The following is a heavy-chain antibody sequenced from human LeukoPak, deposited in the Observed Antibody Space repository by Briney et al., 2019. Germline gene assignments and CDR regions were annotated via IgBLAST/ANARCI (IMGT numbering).Heavy chain of an antibody. D-gene: IGHD3-22*01. V-gene: IGHV3-23*01. J-gene: IGHJ5*02. CDR2: ISGSGGST. CDR3: AKDGASYYYDSSGYPNWFDP. Sequence: PGGSLRLSCAASGFTFSSYAMSWVRQAPGKGLEWVSAISGSGGSTYYADSVKGRFTISRDNSKNTLYLQMNSLRAEDTAVYYCAKDGASYYYDSSGYPNWFDPWGQGTLVTVSS. CDR1: GFTFSSYA.